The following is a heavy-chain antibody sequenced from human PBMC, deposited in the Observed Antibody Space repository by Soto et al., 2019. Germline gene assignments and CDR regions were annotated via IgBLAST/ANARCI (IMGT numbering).Heavy chain of an antibody. CDR2: IYPGDSDT. Sequence: GESLKISCKGSGYTFTNYWIGWVRPMPGKGLEWMGIIYPGDSDTRYSPSFQGQVTISADKSISTAYLQWSSLKASDTAMYYCARLSCSSSSCYGRDKYYYDYGMDVWGQGTTVTVS. CDR3: ARLSCSSSSCYGRDKYYYDYGMDV. CDR1: GYTFTNYW. J-gene: IGHJ6*01. V-gene: IGHV5-51*01. D-gene: IGHD2-2*01.